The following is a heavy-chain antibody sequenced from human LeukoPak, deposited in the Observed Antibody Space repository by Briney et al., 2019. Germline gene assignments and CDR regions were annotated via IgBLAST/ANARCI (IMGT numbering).Heavy chain of an antibody. CDR2: IRSKAYGGTT. D-gene: IGHD5-18*01. CDR3: TRGPIQVWLYYGMDV. J-gene: IGHJ6*02. Sequence: GGSLRLSCAASGFTFSSYSMNWVRQAPGKGLEWVGFIRSKAYGGTTEYAASVKGRFIISRDDSKSIAYLQMNSLKTEDTAVYYCTRGPIQVWLYYGMDVWGQGTTVIVSS. V-gene: IGHV3-49*04. CDR1: GFTFSSYS.